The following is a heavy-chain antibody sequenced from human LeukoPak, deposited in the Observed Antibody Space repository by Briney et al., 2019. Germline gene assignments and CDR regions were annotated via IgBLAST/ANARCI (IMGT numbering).Heavy chain of an antibody. J-gene: IGHJ6*03. D-gene: IGHD1-26*01. CDR1: GSTFSSYW. Sequence: GGSLRLSCAASGSTFSSYWMSWVRQAPGKGLEWVANIKQDGSEKHYVDSVRGRFTISRDNAKNSLFLQLNSLRAEGTAVYYCARDPYSGTYSDYYYYYMDVWGKGTTVTVSS. V-gene: IGHV3-7*01. CDR2: IKQDGSEK. CDR3: ARDPYSGTYSDYYYYYMDV.